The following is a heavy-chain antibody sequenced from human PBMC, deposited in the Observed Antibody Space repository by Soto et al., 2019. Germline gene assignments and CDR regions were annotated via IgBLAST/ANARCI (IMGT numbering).Heavy chain of an antibody. D-gene: IGHD6-19*01. CDR1: GVSVSSNSAA. CDR2: TYYRSKWYN. Sequence: SQTLSLTCAISGVSVSSNSAAWNWIRQSPSRGLEWLGRTYYRSKWYNDYAVSVKSRITINPDTSKNQFSLQLNSVTPEDTAVYYCARAHSSGWLGSYYGMDVWGQGTTVTVSS. V-gene: IGHV6-1*01. J-gene: IGHJ6*02. CDR3: ARAHSSGWLGSYYGMDV.